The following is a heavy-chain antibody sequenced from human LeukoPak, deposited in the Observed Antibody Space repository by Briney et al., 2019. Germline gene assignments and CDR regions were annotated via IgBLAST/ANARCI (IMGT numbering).Heavy chain of an antibody. V-gene: IGHV3-7*01. D-gene: IGHD1-26*01. Sequence: GGSLRLSCAASGFTFSSYWMSWVRQAPGKGLEWVANIKQDGSEKYYVDSVKGRFTISRDNAKNSLYLQMNSLRAEDTAVYYCAKDLPSGSRRSPAFDIWGQGTMVTVSS. CDR3: AKDLPSGSRRSPAFDI. J-gene: IGHJ3*02. CDR1: GFTFSSYW. CDR2: IKQDGSEK.